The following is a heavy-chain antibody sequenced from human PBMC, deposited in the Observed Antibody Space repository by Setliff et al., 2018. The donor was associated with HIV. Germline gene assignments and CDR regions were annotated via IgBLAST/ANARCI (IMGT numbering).Heavy chain of an antibody. CDR1: GYTFTTYY. D-gene: IGHD1-26*01. V-gene: IGHV1-46*01. CDR3: AKGYSLQTDDAFDF. CDR2: INPSGGST. J-gene: IGHJ4*02. Sequence: GASVKVSCKASGYTFTTYYMHWVRQAPGQGLEWMGIINPSGGSTSYAQNFQGRVTMTRDTSTSTVYMELSSLTSEDTAMYYCAKGYSLQTDDAFDFWGQGMLVTVSS.